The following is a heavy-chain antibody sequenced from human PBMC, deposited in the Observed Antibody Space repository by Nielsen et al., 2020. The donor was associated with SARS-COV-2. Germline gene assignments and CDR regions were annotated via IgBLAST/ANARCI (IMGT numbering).Heavy chain of an antibody. V-gene: IGHV4-59*01. D-gene: IGHD5-18*01. J-gene: IGHJ4*02. CDR3: ARDQGGNSFACYFES. CDR2: ISYSGST. CDR1: SGSIDTFY. Sequence: SETLSLTCSVSSGSIDTFYWSWIRQSPGKGLEWIGYISYSGSTRYNPSLQSRASISVDTSKNQVSLKLKSVTAADTAVYYCARDQGGNSFACYFESWGQGTLVTVSS.